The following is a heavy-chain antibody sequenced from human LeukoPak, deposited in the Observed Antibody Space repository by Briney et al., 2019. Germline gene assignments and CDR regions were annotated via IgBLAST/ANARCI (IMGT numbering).Heavy chain of an antibody. CDR1: GITFSTYT. CDR3: AKDIDGIAVAGTYGY. CDR2: ISGSGGST. Sequence: PGGSLRLSCAASGITFSTYTMHWVRQAPGKGLEWVSAISGSGGSTYYADSVKGRFTISRDNSKNTLYLQMNSLRAEDTAVYYCAKDIDGIAVAGTYGYWGQGTLVTVSS. V-gene: IGHV3-23*01. D-gene: IGHD6-19*01. J-gene: IGHJ4*02.